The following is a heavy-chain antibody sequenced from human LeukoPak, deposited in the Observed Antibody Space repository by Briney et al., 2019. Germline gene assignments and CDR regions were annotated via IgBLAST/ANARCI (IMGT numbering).Heavy chain of an antibody. D-gene: IGHD3-10*01. CDR2: ISWNSGSI. CDR1: GFTFDDYA. J-gene: IGHJ4*02. V-gene: IGHV3-9*01. CDR3: ARDYYGSGNEGLFDY. Sequence: PGGSLRLSCAASGFTFDDYAMHWVRQAPGKGLEWVSGISWNSGSIGYADSVKGRFTISRDNAKNSLYLQMNSLRAEDTALYYCARDYYGSGNEGLFDYWGQGTLVTVSS.